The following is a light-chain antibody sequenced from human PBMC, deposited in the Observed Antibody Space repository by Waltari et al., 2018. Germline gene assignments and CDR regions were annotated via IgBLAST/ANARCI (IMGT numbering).Light chain of an antibody. CDR1: QSVLYSSNNKNY. CDR2: WAS. CDR3: QQYSSTPWT. V-gene: IGKV4-1*01. J-gene: IGKJ1*01. Sequence: DIVMTQSPDSLAVSLGERATINCKSSQSVLYSSNNKNYLAWYQQKPGQPPKLLIDWASTRESGVPDRFSGSGSGTDFTLTISSLQAEDVAIYYCQQYSSTPWTFGQGTKVEIK.